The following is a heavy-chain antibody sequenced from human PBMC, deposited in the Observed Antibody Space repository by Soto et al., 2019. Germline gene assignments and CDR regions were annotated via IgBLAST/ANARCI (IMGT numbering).Heavy chain of an antibody. D-gene: IGHD1-26*01. CDR2: IYFSGGT. CDR1: GGSISSYY. V-gene: IGHV4-59*12. J-gene: IGHJ4*01. CDR3: ASLGPLGATPLDY. Sequence: SETLSLTCTVSGGSISSYYWSWIRQPPGKGLEWIGYIYFSGGTNYNPSLKSRVTISVDTSKNQFSLKLSSVTAADTAVYYCASLGPLGATPLDYWGHGTLVTVSS.